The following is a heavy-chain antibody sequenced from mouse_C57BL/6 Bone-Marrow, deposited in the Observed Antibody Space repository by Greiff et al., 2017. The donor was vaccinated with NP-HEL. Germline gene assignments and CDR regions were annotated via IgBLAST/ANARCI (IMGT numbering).Heavy chain of an antibody. CDR2: ISSGGSYT. Sequence: EVMLVESGGDLVKPGGSLKLSCAASGFTFSSYGMSWVRQTPDKRLEWVATISSGGSYTYYPDSVKGRFTISRDNAKNTLYLQMSSLKSEDTAMYYCARTELLTRAMDYWGQGTSVTVSS. V-gene: IGHV5-6*01. CDR3: ARTELLTRAMDY. D-gene: IGHD1-1*01. CDR1: GFTFSSYG. J-gene: IGHJ4*01.